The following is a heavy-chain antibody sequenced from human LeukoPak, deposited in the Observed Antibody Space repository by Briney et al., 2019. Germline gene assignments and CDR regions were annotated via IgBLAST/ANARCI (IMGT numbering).Heavy chain of an antibody. Sequence: PSETLSLTCTVSGGSISSYYWSWIRQPPGKGLEWIGYIYYSGSTNYNPSLKSRVTISVDTSKNQFSLKLSSVTAADTAVYYCARSGVDYDFWSGYYLYDAFDIWGQGTMVTVSS. D-gene: IGHD3-3*01. J-gene: IGHJ3*02. CDR2: IYYSGST. CDR1: GGSISSYY. CDR3: ARSGVDYDFWSGYYLYDAFDI. V-gene: IGHV4-59*01.